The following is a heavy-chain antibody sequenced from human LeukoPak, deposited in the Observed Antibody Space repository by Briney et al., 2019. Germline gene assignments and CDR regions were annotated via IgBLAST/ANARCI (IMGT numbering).Heavy chain of an antibody. J-gene: IGHJ4*02. Sequence: ASVKVSCKASHYTFTSYGTSWVRQAPGQGLEWLGWISPYNGDTRSAQMLQGGVSMTTDTSTSTAYMELRSLRSDDTAVYYCARLILGVASAGFDYWGQGTLVTVSS. CDR3: ARLILGVASAGFDY. V-gene: IGHV1-18*01. CDR1: HYTFTSYG. CDR2: ISPYNGDT. D-gene: IGHD6-13*01.